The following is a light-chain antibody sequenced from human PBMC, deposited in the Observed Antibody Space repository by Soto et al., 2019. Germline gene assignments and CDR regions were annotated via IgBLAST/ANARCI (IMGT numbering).Light chain of an antibody. Sequence: EIVLTQSPGTLSLSPGERATLSCRASQSVSSTYLAWYQQKPGQAPRLLIYGASSRATGIPDRFIGSGSGTDFTLTISRLEPEDCGVYYCQQYGSSPPITFGQGTRLEIK. CDR1: QSVSSTY. V-gene: IGKV3-20*01. CDR2: GAS. CDR3: QQYGSSPPIT. J-gene: IGKJ5*01.